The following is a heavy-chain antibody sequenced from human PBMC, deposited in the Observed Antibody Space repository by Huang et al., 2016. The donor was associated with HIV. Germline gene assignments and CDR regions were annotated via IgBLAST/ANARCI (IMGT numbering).Heavy chain of an antibody. CDR3: AKPSGDYEFFDF. CDR1: GFMFRTFG. D-gene: IGHD4-17*01. CDR2: IANDGSRK. J-gene: IGHJ4*02. V-gene: IGHV3-30*18. Sequence: QVHLEESGGGVVQPGRPLRLSCTASGFMFRTFGIDWVRQAPGKGLEGVAGIANDGSRKYYVDSVKGRCTISRDNSKNIVYLQMNSLRPEDTAVYYCAKPSGDYEFFDFWGQGTVVTVSS.